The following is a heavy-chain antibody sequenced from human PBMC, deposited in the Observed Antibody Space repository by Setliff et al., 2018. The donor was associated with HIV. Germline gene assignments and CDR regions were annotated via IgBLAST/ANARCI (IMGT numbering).Heavy chain of an antibody. CDR3: ARVSRLHPFDP. Sequence: ASETLSLTCTVSGTSINSHYWSWIRQTPGKGLQWIGLIYYTGIPTYNPSLEGRITMSVDRSKNQFSLRLTSVTAADTAMYYCARVSRLHPFDPWGPGTLVTVSS. V-gene: IGHV4-59*11. D-gene: IGHD2-15*01. J-gene: IGHJ5*02. CDR1: GTSINSHY. CDR2: IYYTGIP.